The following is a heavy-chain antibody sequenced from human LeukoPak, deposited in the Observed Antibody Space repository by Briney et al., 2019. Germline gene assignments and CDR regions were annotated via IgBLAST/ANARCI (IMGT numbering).Heavy chain of an antibody. J-gene: IGHJ4*02. CDR1: GFTFSHFS. CDR2: LAKDGSNQ. Sequence: GGSLRLSCLASGFTFSHFSMHWVRQAPGKGLEWVATLAKDGSNQYYADSVQGRFTIFRDNSKNTLYLQMINLRPEDTAVYYCARESYGDYFFDNWGQGTLVTVSS. CDR3: ARESYGDYFFDN. D-gene: IGHD4-17*01. V-gene: IGHV3-30*14.